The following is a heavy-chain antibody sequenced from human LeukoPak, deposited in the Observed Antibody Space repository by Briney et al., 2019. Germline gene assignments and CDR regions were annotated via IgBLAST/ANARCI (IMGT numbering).Heavy chain of an antibody. CDR2: INAGSDDT. CDR1: GYTFSDYF. CDR3: ARDLSSTPNWELDH. D-gene: IGHD7-27*01. J-gene: IGHJ4*02. Sequence: ASVKVPCKASGYTFSDYFVQWVRQAPGQGLEWMGRINAGSDDTEFAQKFQGRVTMTRDTFVSTAYMEVSGLTSDDTAIYYCARDLSSTPNWELDHWGQGTLVTVSS. V-gene: IGHV1-2*06.